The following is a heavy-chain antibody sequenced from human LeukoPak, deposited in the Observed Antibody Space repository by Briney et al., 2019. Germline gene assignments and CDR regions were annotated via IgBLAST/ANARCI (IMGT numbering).Heavy chain of an antibody. J-gene: IGHJ4*02. CDR2: IHSGGNT. V-gene: IGHV4-39*01. D-gene: IGHD5-24*01. CDR3: ARPAGWLPRYYFEY. CDR1: GDSISSSSYY. Sequence: PSETLSLTCTVSGDSISSSSYYWGWLRQPPGKGLEWIGTIHSGGNTYYNPSLKSRVTISVDTSKNQLSVKLYSVTAADTAVYFCARPAGWLPRYYFEYWGQGTLVTASS.